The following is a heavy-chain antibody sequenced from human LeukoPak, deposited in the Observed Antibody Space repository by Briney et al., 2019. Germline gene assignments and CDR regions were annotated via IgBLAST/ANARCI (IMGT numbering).Heavy chain of an antibody. D-gene: IGHD2-15*01. Sequence: PSETLSLTCTVSGGSVRSGSYYWSWIRQPPGKGLEWIRYVYYTGNTNYNPSLKSRVTISVDTSKNQFSLKLSSVTAADTAVYYCARDTGYCGGGSCYHNYFDYWGQGTLVTVSS. J-gene: IGHJ4*02. CDR2: VYYTGNT. CDR3: ARDTGYCGGGSCYHNYFDY. CDR1: GGSVRSGSYY. V-gene: IGHV4-61*01.